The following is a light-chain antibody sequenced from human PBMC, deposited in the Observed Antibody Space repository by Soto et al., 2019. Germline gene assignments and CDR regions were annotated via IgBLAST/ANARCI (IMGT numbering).Light chain of an antibody. Sequence: SYELTQPPSVSVSPGQTARITCSGDALPRQYAFWYQQKPGQAPVLVIYKDTERPSGIPERFSGSSSGTTVTLTISGVQPEDEADYYCQSPDSSVYVVFGGGTQLTVL. CDR2: KDT. V-gene: IGLV3-25*03. CDR3: QSPDSSVYVV. J-gene: IGLJ2*01. CDR1: ALPRQY.